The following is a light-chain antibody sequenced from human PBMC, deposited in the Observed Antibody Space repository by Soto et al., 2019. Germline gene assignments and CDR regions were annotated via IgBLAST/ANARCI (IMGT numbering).Light chain of an antibody. CDR1: QSISSY. Sequence: EIVLTQSPATLSLSPGERATLSCRASQSISSYLAWYQQKPGQAPRLLIYDASNRATGIPVRFSGSGSGTDFTLTISGLEPEDFAVYYCQQRGNWPITFGQGTRLEIK. CDR2: DAS. CDR3: QQRGNWPIT. J-gene: IGKJ5*01. V-gene: IGKV3-11*01.